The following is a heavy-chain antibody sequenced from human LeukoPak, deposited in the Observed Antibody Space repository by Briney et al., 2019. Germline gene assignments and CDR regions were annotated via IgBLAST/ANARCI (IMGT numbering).Heavy chain of an antibody. CDR2: INDRGTT. CDR3: ARKGLLGYCSNGVCRDYYYYMDV. Sequence: PSETLSLTCAVYGGSFSNYYWSWIRQPPGKGLEWIGEINDRGTTNYNPSLKSRVTVSVDTSKSQFSLKMTSVTAADTAVYFCARKGLLGYCSNGVCRDYYYYMDVWGKGTAVIVSS. CDR1: GGSFSNYY. D-gene: IGHD2-8*01. V-gene: IGHV4-34*01. J-gene: IGHJ6*03.